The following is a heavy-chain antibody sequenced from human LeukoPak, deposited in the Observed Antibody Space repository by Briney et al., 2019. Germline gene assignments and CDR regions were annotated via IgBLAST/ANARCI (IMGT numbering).Heavy chain of an antibody. CDR1: GFTFSSYG. J-gene: IGHJ4*02. CDR2: ISYDGSNK. CDR3: AKDMGYTPGY. D-gene: IGHD1-1*01. V-gene: IGHV3-30*18. Sequence: GGSLRLSCAASGFTFSSYGMRWVRQAPGKGLEWVAVISYDGSNKYYADSVKGRFTISRDNSKNTLYLQMNSLRAEDTAVYYCAKDMGYTPGYWGQGTLVTVSS.